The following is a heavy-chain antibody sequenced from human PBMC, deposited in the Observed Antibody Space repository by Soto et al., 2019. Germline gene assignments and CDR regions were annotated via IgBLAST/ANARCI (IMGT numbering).Heavy chain of an antibody. D-gene: IGHD3-10*01. CDR1: GFTFSSYS. Sequence: GGSLRLSCAASGFTFSSYSMNWVRQAPGKGLEWVSSISSSSSYIYYADSVKGRFTISRDNAKNSLYLQMNSLRAEDTAVYYCARKGSPYYYGSGSHRFDPWGQGTLVTVSS. CDR2: ISSSSSYI. V-gene: IGHV3-21*01. J-gene: IGHJ5*02. CDR3: ARKGSPYYYGSGSHRFDP.